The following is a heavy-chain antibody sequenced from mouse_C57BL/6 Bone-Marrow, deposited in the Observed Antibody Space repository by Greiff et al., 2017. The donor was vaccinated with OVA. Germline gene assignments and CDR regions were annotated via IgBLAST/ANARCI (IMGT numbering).Heavy chain of an antibody. J-gene: IGHJ3*01. D-gene: IGHD2-2*01. V-gene: IGHV1-52*01. CDR1: GYTFTSYW. CDR3: ARGGYEEAWFAY. CDR2: IDPSDSET. Sequence: QVQLKQPGAELVRPGSSVKLSCKASGYTFTSYWMHWVKQRPIQGLEWIGNIDPSDSETHYNQKFKDKATLTVDKSSSTAYMQLSSLTSEDSAVYYCARGGYEEAWFAYWGQGTLVTVSA.